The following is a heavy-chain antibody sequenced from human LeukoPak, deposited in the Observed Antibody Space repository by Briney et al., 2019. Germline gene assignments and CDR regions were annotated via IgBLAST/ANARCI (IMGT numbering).Heavy chain of an antibody. Sequence: PGGSLRLSCAASGFTFSSYAMSWVRQAPGKGLEWVSAISGSGGSTYYADSVKGRFTISRDNSKNTLCLQMNSLRAEDTAVYYCAKDPPGSGSRSEDFGFDPWGQGTLVTVSS. V-gene: IGHV3-23*01. CDR1: GFTFSSYA. J-gene: IGHJ5*02. D-gene: IGHD3-10*01. CDR3: AKDPPGSGSRSEDFGFDP. CDR2: ISGSGGST.